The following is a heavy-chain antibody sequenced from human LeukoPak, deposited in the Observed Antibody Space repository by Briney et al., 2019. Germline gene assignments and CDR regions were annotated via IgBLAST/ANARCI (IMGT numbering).Heavy chain of an antibody. D-gene: IGHD1-26*01. CDR1: GFTFSSYG. CDR2: ISYDGSNK. J-gene: IGHJ4*02. CDR3: AKDGASASGSYLALDY. V-gene: IGHV3-30*18. Sequence: GGSLRLSCAASGFTFSSYGMHWVRQAPGKGLEWVAVISYDGSNKYYADSVKGRFTISRDNSKNTLYLQMNSLRAEDTAVYYCAKDGASASGSYLALDYWGQGTLVTVSS.